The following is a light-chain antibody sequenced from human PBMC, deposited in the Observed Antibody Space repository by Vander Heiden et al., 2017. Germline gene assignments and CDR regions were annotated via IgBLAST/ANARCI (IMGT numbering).Light chain of an antibody. V-gene: IGKV3-20*01. Sequence: EIVLTQSPGTLSLSPGERATFSCRASQSVSSKYVAWYQQKPGQAPRLLIYGASTRATGIPDRFSGSGSGTDFTLTISRLEPEDFAVYFCQQDGSSVNTFGQGTKMEIK. CDR2: GAS. CDR3: QQDGSSVNT. J-gene: IGKJ2*01. CDR1: QSVSSKY.